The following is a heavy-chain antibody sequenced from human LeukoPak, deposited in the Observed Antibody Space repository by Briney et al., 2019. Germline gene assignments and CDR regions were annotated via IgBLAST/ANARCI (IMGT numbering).Heavy chain of an antibody. D-gene: IGHD3-22*01. CDR3: AKDKHYDSSGYYYFPFDY. Sequence: GGSLRLSCAASGFTFSSYWMHWVRQAPGKGLVWVSRINSDGSSTSYADSVKGRFTISRDNPKNTLYLQVNSLRAEDTAVYYCAKDKHYDSSGYYYFPFDYWGQGTLVTVSS. CDR1: GFTFSSYW. J-gene: IGHJ4*02. CDR2: INSDGSST. V-gene: IGHV3-74*01.